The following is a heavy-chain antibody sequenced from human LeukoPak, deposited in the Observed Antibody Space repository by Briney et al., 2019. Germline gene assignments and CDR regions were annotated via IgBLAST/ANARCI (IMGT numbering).Heavy chain of an antibody. J-gene: IGHJ4*02. CDR2: FYYTGST. D-gene: IGHD4-23*01. V-gene: IGHV4-59*01. CDR3: ARGGNALDY. Sequence: SETLSLTCTVSGGSISTYYWSWLRQPPGKGLDWIGSFYYTGSTNYNPSLRSRVTISLDTSKNQISLRLSSVTAADTAVYYCARGGNALDYWGQGTLVTVSS. CDR1: GGSISTYY.